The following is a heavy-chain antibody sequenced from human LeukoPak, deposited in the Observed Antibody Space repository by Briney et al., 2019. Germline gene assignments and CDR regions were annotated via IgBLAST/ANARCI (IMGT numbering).Heavy chain of an antibody. J-gene: IGHJ4*02. CDR3: AREELGHYDSIDY. CDR2: ISSSSSYI. V-gene: IGHV3-21*01. D-gene: IGHD3-22*01. CDR1: GFTFSSYS. Sequence: GRSLRLSCAASGFTFSSYSMNWVRQAAVKGLEWVSSISSSSSYIYYADSVKGRFTISRDNAKNSLYLQMNSLSAEDTAVYYCAREELGHYDSIDYWGQGTLVTVSS.